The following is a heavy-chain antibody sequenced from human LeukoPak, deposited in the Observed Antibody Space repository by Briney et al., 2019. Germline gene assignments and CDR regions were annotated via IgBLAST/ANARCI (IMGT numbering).Heavy chain of an antibody. D-gene: IGHD2-2*01. CDR3: ARVRHIVVVPAAKAPYYYYYMDV. CDR1: GYTFTSYG. CDR2: ISAYNGNT. Sequence: ASVTVSCKASGYTFTSYGISWVRQAPGQGLEWMGWISAYNGNTNYAQKLQGRVTMTTDTSTSTAYMELRSLRSDDTAVYYCARVRHIVVVPAAKAPYYYYYMDVWGKGTTVTVSS. V-gene: IGHV1-18*01. J-gene: IGHJ6*03.